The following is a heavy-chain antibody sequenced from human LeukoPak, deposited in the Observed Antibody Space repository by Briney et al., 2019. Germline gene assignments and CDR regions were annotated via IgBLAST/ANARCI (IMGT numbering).Heavy chain of an antibody. J-gene: IGHJ4*02. V-gene: IGHV3-21*01. Sequence: GGSLRLSCAASGFTFSTYSMNWVRQAPGKGLEWVSSISSDSNYIYYADSIQGRFTISRDNAENSLYLQMNSLGAEDTAVYYCATLQLGPTTNYWGQGTLVTVSS. D-gene: IGHD1-26*01. CDR1: GFTFSTYS. CDR2: ISSDSNYI. CDR3: ATLQLGPTTNY.